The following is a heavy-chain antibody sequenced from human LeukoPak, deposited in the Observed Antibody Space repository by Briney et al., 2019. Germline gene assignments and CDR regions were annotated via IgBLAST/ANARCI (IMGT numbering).Heavy chain of an antibody. CDR1: GFTFSSYE. Sequence: GGSLRLSCAASGFTFSSYEMNWVRQAPGKGLEWVSYISSSGSTIYYADSVKGRFTISRDNAKNSLYLQVNSLRDEDTAVYYCARQKSSGLINWFDPWGQGTLVTVSS. CDR3: ARQKSSGLINWFDP. D-gene: IGHD3-10*01. V-gene: IGHV3-48*03. J-gene: IGHJ5*02. CDR2: ISSSGSTI.